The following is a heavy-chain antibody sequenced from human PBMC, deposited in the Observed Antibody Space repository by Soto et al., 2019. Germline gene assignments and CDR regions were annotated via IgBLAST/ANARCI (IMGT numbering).Heavy chain of an antibody. CDR2: IYYSGST. J-gene: IGHJ4*02. CDR3: ASSVAGPYHLDY. D-gene: IGHD6-19*01. Sequence: SETLSLTCTVSGGSVSSGSYYWSWLRQPPGKGLEWIGYIYYSGSTNYNPSLKSRVTISVDTSKNQFSLKLSSVTAADTAVYYCASSVAGPYHLDYWGQGTLVTVSS. CDR1: GGSVSSGSYY. V-gene: IGHV4-61*01.